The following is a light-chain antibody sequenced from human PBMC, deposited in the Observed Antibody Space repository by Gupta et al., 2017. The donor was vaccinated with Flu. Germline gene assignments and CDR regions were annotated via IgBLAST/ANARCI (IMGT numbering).Light chain of an antibody. J-gene: IGKJ2*03. CDR1: QSISSY. CDR3: QQCDSTPHS. CDR2: SAS. Sequence: DIQMTQAPSSLSASVGDRVTITSRSSQSISSYLNSYQQKSMIAPKLLIYSASSLQTGVPSRFSGSGSGTDFTLTISRLQPEDFATYYCQQCDSTPHSFGQGTKLEIK. V-gene: IGKV1-39*01.